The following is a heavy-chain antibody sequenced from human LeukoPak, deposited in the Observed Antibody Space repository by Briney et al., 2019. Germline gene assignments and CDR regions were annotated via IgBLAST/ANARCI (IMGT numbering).Heavy chain of an antibody. CDR3: ASIGIQEIATID. D-gene: IGHD5-24*01. CDR1: GGSISSGSYY. V-gene: IGHV4-61*02. CDR2: IYTSGST. Sequence: SETLSLTCTVSGGSISSGSYYWSWIRQPAGKGLEWIGRIYTSGSTNYNPSLESRVTRTVDTSKNQFCLKLSSVSAADTAVYYCASIGIQEIATIDWGQGTLVTVSS. J-gene: IGHJ4*02.